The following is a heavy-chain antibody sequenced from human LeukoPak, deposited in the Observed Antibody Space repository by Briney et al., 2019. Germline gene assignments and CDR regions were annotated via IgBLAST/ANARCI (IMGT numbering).Heavy chain of an antibody. D-gene: IGHD6-13*01. V-gene: IGHV3-74*01. Sequence: QPGGSLRLSCAASGFTFSSYWMHWVRQAPGKGLVWVPHINSDGSNTRYADSVKGRFTISRDNAKNTLYLQMNSLRAEDTAMYYCAILTGIAAAAWGQGTLVTVSS. CDR1: GFTFSSYW. CDR3: AILTGIAAAA. J-gene: IGHJ5*02. CDR2: INSDGSNT.